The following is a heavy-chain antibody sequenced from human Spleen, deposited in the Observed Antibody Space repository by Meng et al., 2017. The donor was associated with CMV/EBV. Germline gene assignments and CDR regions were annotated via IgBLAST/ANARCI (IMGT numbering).Heavy chain of an antibody. CDR2: INHSGST. CDR3: AWYPWWMATTPGQSDY. J-gene: IGHJ4*02. D-gene: IGHD5-24*01. V-gene: IGHV4-34*01. Sequence: SEPLSLTCAVYGGSFSGYYWSWNRQSPGKGLEWIGEINHSGSTNYNPAVKTRVTISVDTSKNQFSMKLSSVTAADTAVYYCAWYPWWMATTPGQSDYWGQGTLVTVSS. CDR1: GGSFSGYY.